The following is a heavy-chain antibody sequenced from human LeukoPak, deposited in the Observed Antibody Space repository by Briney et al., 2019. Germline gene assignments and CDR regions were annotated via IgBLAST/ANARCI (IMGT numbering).Heavy chain of an antibody. Sequence: PSETLSLTCTVSGGSISSYYWSWIRQPPGKGLEWIGYIYYSGSTNYNPSLKSRVTISVDTSKNQFSLKLSSVTAADTAVCYCATDSLSAGYSSSWPVYYYYGMDVWGQGTTVTVSS. CDR3: ATDSLSAGYSSSWPVYYYYGMDV. J-gene: IGHJ6*02. V-gene: IGHV4-59*12. D-gene: IGHD6-13*01. CDR1: GGSISSYY. CDR2: IYYSGST.